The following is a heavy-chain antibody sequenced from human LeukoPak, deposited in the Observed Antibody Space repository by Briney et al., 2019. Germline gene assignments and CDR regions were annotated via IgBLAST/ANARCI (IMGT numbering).Heavy chain of an antibody. CDR2: IYYSGTT. D-gene: IGHD1-1*01. J-gene: IGHJ4*02. CDR3: ARRTPTGNIDF. Sequence: PSETLSLTCTVSGGSISSYYWSWIRQPPGKGLEWIGYIYYSGTTNYNPSLKSRVTISVDTSKNQFSLKLSSVTAADTAVYYCARRTPTGNIDFWGQGTLVTVSS. V-gene: IGHV4-59*01. CDR1: GGSISSYY.